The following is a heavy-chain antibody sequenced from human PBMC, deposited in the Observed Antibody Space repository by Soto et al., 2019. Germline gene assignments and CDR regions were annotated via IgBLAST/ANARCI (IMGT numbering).Heavy chain of an antibody. CDR2: IIPIFGTA. J-gene: IGHJ6*03. Sequence: SVKVSCKASGGTFSSYAISWVRQAPGQGLEWMGGIIPIFGTANYAQKFQGRVTITADESTSTAYMELSSLRSEDTAVYYCARGTYCDYSSYYYYMDVWGKGTTVTVSS. D-gene: IGHD4-17*01. CDR1: GGTFSSYA. CDR3: ARGTYCDYSSYYYYMDV. V-gene: IGHV1-69*13.